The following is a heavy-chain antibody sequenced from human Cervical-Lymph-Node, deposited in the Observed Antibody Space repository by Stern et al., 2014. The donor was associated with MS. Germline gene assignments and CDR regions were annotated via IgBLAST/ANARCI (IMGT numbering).Heavy chain of an antibody. CDR3: ARDSGLAGLDY. CDR1: GGSISSSNW. V-gene: IGHV4-4*02. CDR2: FYNSGTT. J-gene: IGHJ4*02. Sequence: QVQLQESGPGLVKPSGTLSLTCAVSGGSISSSNWWSWVRQPPGKGLEWIGEFYNSGTTDYNPSLKSRVTIPVDKSKTQFSLKLSAVTAADTAVYYCARDSGLAGLDYWGQGTLVTVSS. D-gene: IGHD6-19*01.